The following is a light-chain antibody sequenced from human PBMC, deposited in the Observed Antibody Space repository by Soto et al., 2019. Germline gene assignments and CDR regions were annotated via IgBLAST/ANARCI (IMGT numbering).Light chain of an antibody. V-gene: IGLV1-40*01. Sequence: QSVLTQPPSVSGAPGQRVTISCTGSSSNIGAGYDVHWYQQLPGTAPKRLIDGNNNRPTGVPDRFSGSKSGTSASLAITGLQAEDEAEYYCQSYDSRLSGPVVFGGGTKVTVL. CDR3: QSYDSRLSGPVV. CDR2: GNN. CDR1: SSNIGAGYD. J-gene: IGLJ3*02.